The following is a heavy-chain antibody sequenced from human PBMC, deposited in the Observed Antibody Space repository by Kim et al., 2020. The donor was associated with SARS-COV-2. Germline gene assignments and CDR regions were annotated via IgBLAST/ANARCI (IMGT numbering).Heavy chain of an antibody. D-gene: IGHD1-1*01. Sequence: GGSLRLSCSASGFTFSSYAMHWVRQAPGKGLEYVSAISSNGCSTYYADSVKGRFTISRDNSKNTLYLQMSSLRAEDTAVYYCVKDRGDNGNYYFDYWGQGTLVTVSS. CDR2: ISSNGCST. CDR3: VKDRGDNGNYYFDY. V-gene: IGHV3-64D*06. CDR1: GFTFSSYA. J-gene: IGHJ4*02.